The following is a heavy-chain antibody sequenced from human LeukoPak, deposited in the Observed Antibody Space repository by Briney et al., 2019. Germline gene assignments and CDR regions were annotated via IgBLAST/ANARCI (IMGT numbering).Heavy chain of an antibody. CDR2: VYYGRTT. CDR1: AASFISSSHH. CDR3: VRHDGRGGATMGAFDS. V-gene: IGHV4-39*01. D-gene: IGHD5-12*01. J-gene: IGHJ5*01. Sequence: SETLSLTCTVSAASFISSSHHWGWIRQSPGKGLEWIGTVYYGRTTYYNPSLDGRVTVSLDTSANHFSLQLNSVTAADTAVYYCVRHDGRGGATMGAFDSWGQGSLVTVSS.